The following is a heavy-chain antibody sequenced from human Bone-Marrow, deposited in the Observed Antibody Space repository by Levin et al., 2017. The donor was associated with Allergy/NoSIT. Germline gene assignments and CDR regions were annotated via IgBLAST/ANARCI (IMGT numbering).Heavy chain of an antibody. V-gene: IGHV4-4*07. CDR1: SASISSYY. J-gene: IGHJ4*02. CDR3: ARSRVVATTTYYFDY. Sequence: SETLSLTCTVSSASISSYYWSWIRQPAGKGLEWIGRIYTSGSTNYNPSLKSRVTMSVDTSKNQFSLKLSSVTAADTAVYYCARSRVVATTTYYFDYWGQGTLVTVSS. CDR2: IYTSGST. D-gene: IGHD1-26*01.